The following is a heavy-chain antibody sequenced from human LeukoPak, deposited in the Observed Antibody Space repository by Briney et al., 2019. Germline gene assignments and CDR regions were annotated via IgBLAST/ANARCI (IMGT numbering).Heavy chain of an antibody. V-gene: IGHV1-18*01. CDR1: GYTFTSYD. D-gene: IGHD3-16*02. Sequence: GASVKVSCKASGYTFTSYDINWVRQAPGQGLEWMGWVSAYNGNTNYAQKLQGRVTMTTDTSTSTAYMELRSLRSDDTAVYYCASGPRYTDAFDIWGQGTMVTVSS. CDR2: VSAYNGNT. CDR3: ASGPRYTDAFDI. J-gene: IGHJ3*02.